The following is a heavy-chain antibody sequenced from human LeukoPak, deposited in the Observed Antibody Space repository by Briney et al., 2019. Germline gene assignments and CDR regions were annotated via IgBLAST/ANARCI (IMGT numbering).Heavy chain of an antibody. Sequence: GRSLRLSCAASGFTFSSYGMHWVRQAPGKGLEWVAVIWYDGSNKYYADSVKGRFTISRDNSKNTLYLQMNSLRAEDTAVYYCARDKGYCSSTSCYIEYYYYYMDVWSKGTTVTVSS. CDR2: IWYDGSNK. V-gene: IGHV3-33*01. CDR1: GFTFSSYG. D-gene: IGHD2-2*02. CDR3: ARDKGYCSSTSCYIEYYYYYMDV. J-gene: IGHJ6*03.